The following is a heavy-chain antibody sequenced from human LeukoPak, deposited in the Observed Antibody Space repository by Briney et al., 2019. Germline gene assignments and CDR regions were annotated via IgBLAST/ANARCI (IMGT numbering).Heavy chain of an antibody. V-gene: IGHV4-4*09. D-gene: IGHD4-17*01. CDR3: ARHDLYGDYNFDY. J-gene: IGHJ4*02. CDR1: GGSISSYY. Sequence: SETLSLTCTVSGGSISSYYWSWIRQPPGKGLEWIGYIYTSGSTNYNPSLKSRVTISVDTSKNQFSLKLSSVTAADTAVYYCARHDLYGDYNFDYWGQGTLVTVSS. CDR2: IYTSGST.